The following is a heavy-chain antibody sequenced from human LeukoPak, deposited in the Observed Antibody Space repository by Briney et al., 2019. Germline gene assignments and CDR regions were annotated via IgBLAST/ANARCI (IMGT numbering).Heavy chain of an antibody. J-gene: IGHJ5*02. V-gene: IGHV1-18*01. D-gene: IGHD6-13*01. Sequence: GASVKVSCKASGYTFSNYGICWVRQAPGQGLEWMGWISAYNGYTNYAQKLQGRVTMTTDTSTSTAYMELRSLRSDDTAVYYCARDSGSSSWLNWFDPWGQGTLVTVSS. CDR1: GYTFSNYG. CDR2: ISAYNGYT. CDR3: ARDSGSSSWLNWFDP.